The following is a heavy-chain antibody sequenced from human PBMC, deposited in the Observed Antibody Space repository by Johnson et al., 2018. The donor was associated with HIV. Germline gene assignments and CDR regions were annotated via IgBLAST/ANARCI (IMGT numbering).Heavy chain of an antibody. V-gene: IGHV3-30*18. D-gene: IGHD1-26*01. CDR3: AKAPSWEPFPFDI. Sequence: QVQLVESGGGMVQPGRSLRLSCAASGFTFSSYGMHWVRQAPGKGLEWVAVIAYDGSNKYYADSVKGRFTISRDNSENTMYLQMNSLRAEDTAVYYCAKAPSWEPFPFDIWGQGTMVTVSS. J-gene: IGHJ3*02. CDR1: GFTFSSYG. CDR2: IAYDGSNK.